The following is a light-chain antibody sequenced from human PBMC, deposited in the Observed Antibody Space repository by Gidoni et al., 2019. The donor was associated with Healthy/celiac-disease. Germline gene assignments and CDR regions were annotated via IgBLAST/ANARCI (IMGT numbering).Light chain of an antibody. CDR2: LNSDGSH. CDR3: QTWDTGIGV. CDR1: SGHSSYA. V-gene: IGLV4-69*01. Sequence: QLVLTQSPSASASLGASVKLTCTLSSGHSSYAIAWHPQQPEKGPRYLMKLNSDGSHRKGDGIPDRFSGSSSGAERYLTISSLQSEDEAEYYCQTWDTGIGVFGGGTKLTVL. J-gene: IGLJ3*02.